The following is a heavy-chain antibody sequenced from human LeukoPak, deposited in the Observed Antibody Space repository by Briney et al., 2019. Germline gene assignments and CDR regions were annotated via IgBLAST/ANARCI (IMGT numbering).Heavy chain of an antibody. CDR1: GFTFSSYG. CDR2: ISYDGSNK. V-gene: IGHV3-30*18. J-gene: IGHJ4*02. D-gene: IGHD3-22*01. Sequence: GGSLRLSCAASGFTFSSYGMHWVRQAPGKGLEWVAVISYDGSNKYYADSVKGRFTISRDNSKNTLYLQMNSLRAEDTAVYYCAKDLGSHYYYDSSGYYDDYWGQGTLVTVSS. CDR3: AKDLGSHYYYDSSGYYDDY.